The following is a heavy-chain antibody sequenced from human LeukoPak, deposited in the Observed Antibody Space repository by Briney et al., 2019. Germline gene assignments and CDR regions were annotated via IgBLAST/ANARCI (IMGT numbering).Heavy chain of an antibody. CDR3: AKITTVVMSSAFDI. D-gene: IGHD4-23*01. CDR1: GFTFSSYG. CDR2: IRYDGSNK. Sequence: GGSLRLSCAASGFTFSSYGMHWVRQAPGKGLEWVAFIRYDGSNKYYADSVKGRFTISRDNSKNTLYLQMNSLRAEDTAVYYCAKITTVVMSSAFDIWGQGTMVTVSS. V-gene: IGHV3-30*02. J-gene: IGHJ3*02.